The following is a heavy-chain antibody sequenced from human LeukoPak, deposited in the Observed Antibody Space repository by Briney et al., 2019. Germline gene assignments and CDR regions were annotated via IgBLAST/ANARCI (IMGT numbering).Heavy chain of an antibody. Sequence: GGSLRLSCAASGFTFSDHYMDWVRQAPGKGLEWIGRIKNRANIYTTQYAASLEGRFTISRDDSENSLCLQMNRLKTDDTAVYYCARRGGSHPFLDYWGQGTLVTVSS. CDR3: ARRGGSHPFLDY. CDR1: GFTFSDHY. J-gene: IGHJ4*02. V-gene: IGHV3-72*01. CDR2: IKNRANIYTT. D-gene: IGHD1-26*01.